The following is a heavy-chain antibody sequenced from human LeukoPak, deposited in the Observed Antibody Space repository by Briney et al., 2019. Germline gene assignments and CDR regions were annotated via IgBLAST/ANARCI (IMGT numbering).Heavy chain of an antibody. CDR1: GFTFSSYS. Sequence: GGSLRLSCAASGFTFSSYSMNWVRQAPGKGLEWVSVIYSGGSTYYADSVKGRFTISRDNSKNTLYLQMNSLRAEDTAVYYCASSSWFYYFDYWGQGTLVTVSS. CDR2: IYSGGST. V-gene: IGHV3-53*01. J-gene: IGHJ4*02. CDR3: ASSSWFYYFDY. D-gene: IGHD6-13*01.